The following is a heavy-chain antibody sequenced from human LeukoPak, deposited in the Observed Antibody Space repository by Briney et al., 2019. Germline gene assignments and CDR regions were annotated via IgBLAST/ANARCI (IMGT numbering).Heavy chain of an antibody. D-gene: IGHD3-22*01. Sequence: ASVKVSCKASGGTFSSYAISWVRQAPGQGLEWMGRIIPIFGTANYAQKFQGRVTITTDESTSTAYMELSSLRSEDTAVYYCASYDSSGTKGASDIWGQGTMVTVSS. CDR1: GGTFSSYA. CDR3: ASYDSSGTKGASDI. CDR2: IIPIFGTA. J-gene: IGHJ3*02. V-gene: IGHV1-69*05.